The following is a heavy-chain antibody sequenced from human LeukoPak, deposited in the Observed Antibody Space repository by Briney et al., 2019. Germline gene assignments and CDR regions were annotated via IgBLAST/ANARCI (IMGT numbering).Heavy chain of an antibody. CDR3: EAVTSEGEKVY. J-gene: IGHJ4*02. V-gene: IGHV1-69*06. D-gene: IGHD4-17*01. CDR2: IIPICGTE. Sequence: ASVKVSCKASGHTFSSYAISWVRQAPGQGLEWMGGIIPICGTENYAQKFQGRVTITEDNSKSTAYMELSSLRSEDTAVYYCEAVTSEGEKVYWGQGTLVTVSS. CDR1: GHTFSSYA.